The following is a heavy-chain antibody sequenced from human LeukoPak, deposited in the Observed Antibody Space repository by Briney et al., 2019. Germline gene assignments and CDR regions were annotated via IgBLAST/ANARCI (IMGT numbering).Heavy chain of an antibody. CDR1: GGTFSSYA. Sequence: SVKVSCKASGGTFSSYAISWVRQAPGQGLEWLGGIIPIFGTANYAQRFQGRVTITTDESTSTAYMELSSLRSEDTAVYYCARSPDPYCSSTSCYRGSRFYMDVWGKGTTVTVSS. D-gene: IGHD2-2*02. CDR2: IIPIFGTA. CDR3: ARSPDPYCSSTSCYRGSRFYMDV. J-gene: IGHJ6*03. V-gene: IGHV1-69*05.